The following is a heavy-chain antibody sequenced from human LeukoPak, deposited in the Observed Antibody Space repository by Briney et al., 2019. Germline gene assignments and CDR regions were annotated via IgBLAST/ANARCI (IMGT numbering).Heavy chain of an antibody. J-gene: IGHJ4*02. V-gene: IGHV5-51*01. CDR2: IYPGDSDT. D-gene: IGHD4-17*01. Sequence: GESLKISCKGSGYRFTSYWIGWVRQMPGKGLEWMGIIYPGDSDTRYSPSFQGQVTISADKSISTAYLQWSSLKASDTAMYYCARIARGDYVSQHFDYWGQGTLVTVSS. CDR1: GYRFTSYW. CDR3: ARIARGDYVSQHFDY.